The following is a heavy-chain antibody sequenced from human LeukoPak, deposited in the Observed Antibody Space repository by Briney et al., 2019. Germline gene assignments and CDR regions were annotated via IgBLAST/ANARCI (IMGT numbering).Heavy chain of an antibody. J-gene: IGHJ4*02. CDR1: GFTFSSYW. CDR2: IHSDGGST. CDR3: ARGSSTREDY. Sequence: GGSLRLSCAASGFTFSSYWMHWVRQAPGKGLVWVSRIHSDGGSTNYADSVKGRFTISRDNAKNTLYLQMSSLRAEDTAVYYCARGSSTREDYWGQGILATVSS. D-gene: IGHD5/OR15-5a*01. V-gene: IGHV3-74*01.